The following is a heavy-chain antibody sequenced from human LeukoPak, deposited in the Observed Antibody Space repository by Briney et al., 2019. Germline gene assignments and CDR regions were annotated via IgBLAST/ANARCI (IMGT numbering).Heavy chain of an antibody. J-gene: IGHJ4*02. V-gene: IGHV1-2*02. Sequence: ASVKVSCKASGYKFTDDYMHWVRQAPGQGLEFMGWINPDSGFTNYAQKFKGRVTMTRDTSISTAYLEVRSLTSDDTAVYYCAPTAEAYTSWWKVWGQGALVTVSS. CDR1: GYKFTDDY. D-gene: IGHD3-16*01. CDR2: INPDSGFT. CDR3: APTAEAYTSWWKV.